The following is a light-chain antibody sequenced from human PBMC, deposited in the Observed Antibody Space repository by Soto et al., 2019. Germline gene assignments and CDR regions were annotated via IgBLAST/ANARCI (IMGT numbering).Light chain of an antibody. V-gene: IGKV3-15*01. CDR1: QSVSSS. Sequence: EIVLTQSPGTLSLSPGDRATLSCRGSQSVSSSLAWYQQKNCQAPRIPIYGESTRATGIPARFSGSGSGTDLNLTISSLQPEDFATYYGQKSYSTPISCGQGTRLEIK. J-gene: IGKJ5*01. CDR3: QKSYSTPIS. CDR2: GES.